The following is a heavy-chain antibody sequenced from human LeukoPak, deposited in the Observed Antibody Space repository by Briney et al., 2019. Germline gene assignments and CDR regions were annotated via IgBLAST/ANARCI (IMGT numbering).Heavy chain of an antibody. CDR1: GFTFDDYA. CDR2: ISWNSGSI. J-gene: IGHJ1*01. Sequence: GGSLRLSCVASGFTFDDYAMHWVRQAPGKGLEWVSGISWNSGSIDYADSVKGRFTTSRDNAKNSLYLQMNSLRAEDTALYYCAKGPSGIAVAGSPKYFQHWGQGTLVTVSS. V-gene: IGHV3-9*01. CDR3: AKGPSGIAVAGSPKYFQH. D-gene: IGHD6-19*01.